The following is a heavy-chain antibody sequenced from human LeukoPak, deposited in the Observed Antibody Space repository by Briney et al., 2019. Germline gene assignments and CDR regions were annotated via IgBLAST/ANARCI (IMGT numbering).Heavy chain of an antibody. CDR1: GFTFSSYS. D-gene: IGHD3-16*02. V-gene: IGHV3-48*04. CDR2: ISSSSSTI. Sequence: GGSLRLSCAASGFTFSSYSMNWVRQAPGKGLEWVSYISSSSSTIYYADSVKGRFTISRDNAKNSLYLQMNSLRAEDTAVYYCAREGSDYVWGSYRYTSDFDYWGQGTLVTVSS. CDR3: AREGSDYVWGSYRYTSDFDY. J-gene: IGHJ4*02.